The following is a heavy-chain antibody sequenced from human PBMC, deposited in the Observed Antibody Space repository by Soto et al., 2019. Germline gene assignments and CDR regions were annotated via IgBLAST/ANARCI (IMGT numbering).Heavy chain of an antibody. V-gene: IGHV1-46*01. CDR3: PRDGYNHSTIFGPQNWFDP. Sequence: ASVKVSCKASGYTFTSYYMHWVRQAPGQGLEWMGIIKPSGGSTSCAQKFQGRVTMTRDTSTSTVYMELSSLRSKDTAVYYCPRDGYNHSTIFGPQNWFDPWGQGTLVTVSS. CDR1: GYTFTSYY. D-gene: IGHD1-1*01. CDR2: IKPSGGST. J-gene: IGHJ5*02.